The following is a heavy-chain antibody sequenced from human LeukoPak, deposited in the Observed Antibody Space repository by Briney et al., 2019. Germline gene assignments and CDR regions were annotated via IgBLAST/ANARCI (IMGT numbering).Heavy chain of an antibody. CDR1: GFTFGRYA. CDR2: ISYSGNEQ. D-gene: IGHD3-22*01. V-gene: IGHV3-30*04. Sequence: PGGSLRLSCAASGFTFGRYAMHWVRQAPGKGLEWVAVISYSGNEQNYIDSLKGRFTISRDNSKNTLYLQMNSLRTEDTAVYYCARARHYYDSGGYDSWGQGTLLTVSS. J-gene: IGHJ4*02. CDR3: ARARHYYDSGGYDS.